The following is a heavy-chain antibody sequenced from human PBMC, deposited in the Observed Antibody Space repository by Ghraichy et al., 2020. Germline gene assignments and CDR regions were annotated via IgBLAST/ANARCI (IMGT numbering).Heavy chain of an antibody. CDR1: GYLFNTYA. CDR3: ARDGVRDYGGYSLGH. CDR2: INTDTGEP. D-gene: IGHD4-17*01. Sequence: ASVKVSCKASGYLFNTYAMNWVRQAPGQGLEWMGWINTDTGEPTYVQGFTGRFVFSVDTSVTTAYLQISNLKAEDTAFYYCARDGVRDYGGYSLGHWGQGTLVTVSS. J-gene: IGHJ4*02. V-gene: IGHV7-4-1*02.